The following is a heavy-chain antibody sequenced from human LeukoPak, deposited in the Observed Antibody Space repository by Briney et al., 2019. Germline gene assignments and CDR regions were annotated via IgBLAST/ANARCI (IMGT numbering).Heavy chain of an antibody. Sequence: GGALRDSRAAPRFTPCIYGMHTVCQAPGKGVECVAFIWDDGSNKYYAVSVKGRFTIYRDNYKKKLYMQMNSLRAKATAVYYSAKDFEYDSSGFDYWGQGTLITVSS. J-gene: IGHJ4*02. D-gene: IGHD3-22*01. CDR1: RFTPCIYG. V-gene: IGHV3-30*02. CDR2: IWDDGSNK. CDR3: AKDFEYDSSGFDY.